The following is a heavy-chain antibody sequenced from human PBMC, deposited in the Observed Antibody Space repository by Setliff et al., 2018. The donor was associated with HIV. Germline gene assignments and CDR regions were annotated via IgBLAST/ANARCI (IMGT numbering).Heavy chain of an antibody. CDR2: ISHTGSA. Sequence: PSETLSLTCSVSGVSISRADYYWSWIRQHLGKGLEWTGYISHTGSAHYNSSLENRISMSLDTSNNEFSLKLSSVTAADTAVYFCAGGLLSEFSSTWYRLDFWGQGILVTVSS. CDR1: GVSISRADYY. J-gene: IGHJ4*02. CDR3: AGGLLSEFSSTWYRLDF. D-gene: IGHD6-6*01. V-gene: IGHV4-31*03.